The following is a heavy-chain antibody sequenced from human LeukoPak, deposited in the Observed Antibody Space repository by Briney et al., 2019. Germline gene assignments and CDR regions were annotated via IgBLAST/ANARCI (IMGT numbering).Heavy chain of an antibody. Sequence: SETLSLTCAVYGGSFSGCYWSWIRQPPGKGLEWIGEINHSGSTNYNPSLKSRVTISVDTSKNQFSLKLSSVTAADTAVYYCASKDGKITMVRGVIIKYNWFDPWGQGTLVTVSS. CDR3: ASKDGKITMVRGVIIKYNWFDP. V-gene: IGHV4-34*01. J-gene: IGHJ5*02. CDR2: INHSGST. CDR1: GGSFSGCY. D-gene: IGHD3-10*01.